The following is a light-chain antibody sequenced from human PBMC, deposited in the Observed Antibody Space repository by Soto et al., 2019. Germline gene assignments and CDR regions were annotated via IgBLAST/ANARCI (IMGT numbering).Light chain of an antibody. CDR1: QSISTY. CDR2: AAS. Sequence: DIQMTQSPSSLSASVGDRVTITCRASQSISTYLNCYQQKPGKAPKFLIYAASSLQSGVPSRFSGSGSGTDFTLTINSLQPEDFATYYCQQTYSALTFGPGTKVDI. J-gene: IGKJ3*01. V-gene: IGKV1-39*01. CDR3: QQTYSALT.